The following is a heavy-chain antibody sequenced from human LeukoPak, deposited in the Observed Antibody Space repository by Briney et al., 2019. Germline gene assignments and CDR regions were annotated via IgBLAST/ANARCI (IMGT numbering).Heavy chain of an antibody. J-gene: IGHJ5*02. CDR3: AREYGSGSYYHNWFDP. V-gene: IGHV3-30-3*01. Sequence: PGGSLRLSCAASGFTFSSYAMHWVRQAPGKGLEWVAVISYDGSNKYYADSVKGRFTISRDNSKNTLYLQVNSLRAEDTAVYYCAREYGSGSYYHNWFDPWGQGTLVTVSS. CDR2: ISYDGSNK. CDR1: GFTFSSYA. D-gene: IGHD3-10*01.